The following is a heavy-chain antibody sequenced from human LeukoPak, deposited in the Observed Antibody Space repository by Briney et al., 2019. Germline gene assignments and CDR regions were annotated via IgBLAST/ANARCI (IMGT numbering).Heavy chain of an antibody. Sequence: ASVKVSCKASGYTYSSYGISWVRQAPGQGLEWMGWINGYKGNTNYAQKLQGRVTMTTDTSTSTAYMELRSLRSDDTAVYYCARAGNSYYYYYMDVWGKGTTVTISS. CDR2: INGYKGNT. J-gene: IGHJ6*03. CDR3: ARAGNSYYYYYMDV. D-gene: IGHD4-23*01. V-gene: IGHV1-18*01. CDR1: GYTYSSYG.